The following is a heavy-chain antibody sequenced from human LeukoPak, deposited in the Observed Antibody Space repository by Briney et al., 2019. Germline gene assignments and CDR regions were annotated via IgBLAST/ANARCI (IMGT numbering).Heavy chain of an antibody. CDR1: GFTFSSYT. J-gene: IGHJ4*02. CDR3: AKTNVDTAMVGDY. CDR2: ISSSSNHI. V-gene: IGHV3-21*01. Sequence: GGSLRLSCAASGFTFSSYTMNWVRQAPGKGLEWVSSISSSSNHIYYADSVKGRFTISRDNAKNSLYLQMNSLTAEDTAVYYCAKTNVDTAMVGDYWGQGTLVTVSP. D-gene: IGHD5-18*01.